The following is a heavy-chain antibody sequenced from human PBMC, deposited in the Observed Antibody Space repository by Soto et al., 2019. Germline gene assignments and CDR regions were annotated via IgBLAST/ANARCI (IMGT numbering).Heavy chain of an antibody. J-gene: IGHJ5*02. CDR3: AMWDYNWNYGECPP. CDR2: ISSSGSTI. CDR1: GFTFSSYE. Sequence: EVQLGESGGGLVQPGGSLRLSCAASGFTFSSYEMNWVRQAPGKGLEWVSYISSSGSTIYYADSVKGRFTISRDNAKNSLYLQMNSLRAEDTAVYYCAMWDYNWNYGECPPWGQGTLVTVSS. D-gene: IGHD1-7*01. V-gene: IGHV3-48*03.